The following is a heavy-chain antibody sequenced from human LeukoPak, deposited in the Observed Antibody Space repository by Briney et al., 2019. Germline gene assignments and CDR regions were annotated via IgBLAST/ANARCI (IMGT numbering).Heavy chain of an antibody. J-gene: IGHJ4*02. Sequence: SLTLSCAASGFTFSSYEMNWVRQAPGKGLEWISNIRSTAEGANYAYYADSVKGRVTMSRDEGKKTLYPHMNSLTDEDSAVYYCAPDQRYSIDYWGQGILVTVSS. CDR3: APDQRYSIDY. CDR2: IRSTAEGANYA. D-gene: IGHD3-9*01. V-gene: IGHV3-48*03. CDR1: GFTFSSYE.